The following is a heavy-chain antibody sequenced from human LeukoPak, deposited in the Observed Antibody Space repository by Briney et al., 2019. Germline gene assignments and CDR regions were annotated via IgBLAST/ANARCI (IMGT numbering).Heavy chain of an antibody. J-gene: IGHJ4*02. CDR3: TKDLEMTGNY. CDR2: IRYDGTNK. V-gene: IGHV3-30*02. Sequence: PGGSLRLSCVASGLSVSNYGMYWVRQAPGKGLEWVAFIRYDGTNKYYADSVKGRFTISRDNSKNTLYLQMNSLRAEDTAIYYCTKDLEMTGNYWGQGTLVTVSS. CDR1: GLSVSNYG. D-gene: IGHD3-9*01.